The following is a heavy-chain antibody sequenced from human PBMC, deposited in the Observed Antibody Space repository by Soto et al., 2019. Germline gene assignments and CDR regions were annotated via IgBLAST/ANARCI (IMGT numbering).Heavy chain of an antibody. D-gene: IGHD3-3*01. J-gene: IGHJ4*02. CDR1: GFTFSSYS. CDR3: ARHLGSGVLRFLEWLLTFDY. V-gene: IGHV3-21*01. Sequence: GGSLRLSCAASGFTFSSYSMNWVRQAPGKGLEWVSSISSSSSYIYYADSVKGRFTISRDNAKNSLYLQMNSLRAEDTAVYYCARHLGSGVLRFLEWLLTFDYWGQGPLVTVSS. CDR2: ISSSSSYI.